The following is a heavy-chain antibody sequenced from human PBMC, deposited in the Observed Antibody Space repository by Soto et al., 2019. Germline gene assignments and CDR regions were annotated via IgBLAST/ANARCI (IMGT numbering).Heavy chain of an antibody. J-gene: IGHJ5*02. CDR2: IDGGDGDM. V-gene: IGHV1-3*01. Sequence: GASVKVSCKASGYSFTKYAIHWVRQAPGQRLEWMGWIDGGDGDMKFSQKFQGRVTVTRDTTASTAYMELSSLGSEDTAVYYCARARAKAEGGLSRFGPWGQGSLVTVS. CDR3: ARARAKAEGGLSRFGP. CDR1: GYSFTKYA. D-gene: IGHD5-12*01.